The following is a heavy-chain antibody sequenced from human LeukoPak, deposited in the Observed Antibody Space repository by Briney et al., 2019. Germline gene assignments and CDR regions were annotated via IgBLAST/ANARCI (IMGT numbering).Heavy chain of an antibody. CDR1: GGTFIIYA. D-gene: IGHD3-22*01. CDR3: ARDYYDSSGYEFDY. CDR2: IIPILGIA. V-gene: IGHV1-69*04. J-gene: IGHJ4*02. Sequence: SGTVSFTSSGGTFIIYAISWVRQAHGQGLEWMGRIIPILGIANYAQKFQGRVTITADKSTSTAYMELSSLRSEDTAVYYCARDYYDSSGYEFDYWGQGTLVTVSS.